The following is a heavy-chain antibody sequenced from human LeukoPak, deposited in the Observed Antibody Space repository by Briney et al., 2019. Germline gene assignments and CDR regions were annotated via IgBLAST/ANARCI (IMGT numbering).Heavy chain of an antibody. CDR3: ARPGDISSWYDY. Sequence: SETLSLTCAVYGGSFSDYYWTWIRQPPGKGLEWIGEINHVETANYNPSLKSRVAISVDTSKSQFSLRLNSVTAADTAVYYCARPGDISSWYDYWGQGTVATVSS. V-gene: IGHV4-34*01. J-gene: IGHJ4*02. CDR1: GGSFSDYY. D-gene: IGHD6-13*01. CDR2: INHVETA.